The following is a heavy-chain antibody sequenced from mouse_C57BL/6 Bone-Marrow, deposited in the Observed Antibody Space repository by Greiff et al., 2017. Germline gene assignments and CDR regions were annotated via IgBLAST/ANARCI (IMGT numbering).Heavy chain of an antibody. CDR3: ARGDGYYVYYAMDY. CDR2: IYPGDGDT. CDR1: GYAFSSYW. J-gene: IGHJ4*01. V-gene: IGHV1-80*01. D-gene: IGHD2-3*01. Sequence: QVQLKESGAELVKPGASVKISCKASGYAFSSYWMNWVKQRPGKGLEWIGQIYPGDGDTNYNGKFKGKATLTADKSSSTAYMQLSSLTSEDSAVYFCARGDGYYVYYAMDYWGQGTSVTVSS.